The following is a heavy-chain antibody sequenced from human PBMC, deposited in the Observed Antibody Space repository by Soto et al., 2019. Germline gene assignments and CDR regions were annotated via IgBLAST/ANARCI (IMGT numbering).Heavy chain of an antibody. Sequence: SETLSLTCTVSGGSISSYYWSWIRQPPGKGLEWIGYIYYSGSTNYNPSLKSRVTISVDTSKNQFSLKLSSVTAADTAVYYCARVTLGWSGCLNYFDYWGQGTLVTVSS. CDR1: GGSISSYY. CDR3: ARVTLGWSGCLNYFDY. CDR2: IYYSGST. D-gene: IGHD3-3*01. V-gene: IGHV4-59*01. J-gene: IGHJ4*02.